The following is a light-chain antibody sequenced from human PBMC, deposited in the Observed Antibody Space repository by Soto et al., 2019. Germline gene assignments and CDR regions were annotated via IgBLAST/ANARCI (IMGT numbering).Light chain of an antibody. CDR3: GTWDSSLSAVL. J-gene: IGLJ2*01. V-gene: IGLV1-51*02. Sequence: QSVLTQPPSVSAAPGQKVTISCSGSSSNIGNNYVSWYQQLPETGPKLLIYGNDKRPSGIPDRFSGSKSGTSATLGITGLQTGDEADYYCGTWDSSLSAVLFGGGTKLTV. CDR2: GND. CDR1: SSNIGNNY.